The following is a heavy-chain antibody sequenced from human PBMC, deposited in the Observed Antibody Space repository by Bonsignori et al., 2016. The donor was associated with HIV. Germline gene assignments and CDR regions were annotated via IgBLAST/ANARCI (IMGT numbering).Heavy chain of an antibody. CDR2: ISGSGGNT. CDR3: AKAQVAGSYNLDY. Sequence: EVQLVDSGGGLVQPGGSLRLSCEGSGFIFSNFAMFWVRLAPGKGLEWVSAISGSGGNTYYADSVKGRFTISRDNSKNTLYLQVNSLRAEDTAMYHCAKAQVAGSYNLDYWGQG. D-gene: IGHD6-19*01. CDR1: GFIFSNFA. J-gene: IGHJ4*02. V-gene: IGHV3-23*04.